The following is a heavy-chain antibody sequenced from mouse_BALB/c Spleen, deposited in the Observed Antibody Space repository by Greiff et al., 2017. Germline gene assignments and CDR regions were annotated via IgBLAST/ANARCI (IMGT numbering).Heavy chain of an antibody. CDR2: IRNKANGYTT. CDR1: GFTFTDYY. J-gene: IGHJ1*01. CDR3: ARDPLYWYFDV. Sequence: DVHLVESGGGLVQPGGSLRLSCATSGFTFTDYYMSWVRQPPGKALEWLGFIRNKANGYTTEYSASVKGRFTISRDNSQSILYLQMNTLRAEDSATYYCARDPLYWYFDVWGAGTTVTVSS. V-gene: IGHV7-3*02.